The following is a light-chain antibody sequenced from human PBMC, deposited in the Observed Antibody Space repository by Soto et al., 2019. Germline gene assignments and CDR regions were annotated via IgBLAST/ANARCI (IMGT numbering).Light chain of an antibody. CDR3: QQSNSLPPT. CDR1: QSISSN. Sequence: DIPMTQSPSSLSASVGDRVTITCRASQSISSNLNWYQQKPGKAPKLLIYTAASLQSGVPSRFSGSGSGTDFPLTIASLQLEDFATYYCQQSNSLPPTFGQGTKVEIK. V-gene: IGKV1-39*01. J-gene: IGKJ1*01. CDR2: TAA.